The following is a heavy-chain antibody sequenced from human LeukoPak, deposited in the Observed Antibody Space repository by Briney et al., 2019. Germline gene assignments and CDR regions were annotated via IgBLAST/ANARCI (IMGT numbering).Heavy chain of an antibody. J-gene: IGHJ1*01. CDR1: GGSISSYS. D-gene: IGHD3-22*01. CDR3: ARFSNYYDSSGSSYPAEYFQH. Sequence: PSETLSLTCTVSGGSISSYSWSWIRQPPGKGLEWNGYIYSIGSTNYNPSLRSGVTISVDTSKNQFSLKLSSVTAADTAVYYCARFSNYYDSSGSSYPAEYFQHWGQGTLVTVSS. CDR2: IYSIGST. V-gene: IGHV4-59*01.